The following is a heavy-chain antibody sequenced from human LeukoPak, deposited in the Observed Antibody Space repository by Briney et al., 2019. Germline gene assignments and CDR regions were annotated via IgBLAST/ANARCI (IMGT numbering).Heavy chain of an antibody. CDR3: ARSTRRRRGDYYYYGMDV. D-gene: IGHD1-1*01. J-gene: IGHJ6*04. CDR1: GGSISSYY. CDR2: IYYSGST. V-gene: IGHV4-59*01. Sequence: PSETLSLTCTVSGGSISSYYWSWIRQPPGNGLEWMGYIYYSGSTNYNPSLKSRVTISVDTSKNQCSLKLSSVTAADTAVDYCARSTRRRRGDYYYYGMDVWGKGTTVTVSS.